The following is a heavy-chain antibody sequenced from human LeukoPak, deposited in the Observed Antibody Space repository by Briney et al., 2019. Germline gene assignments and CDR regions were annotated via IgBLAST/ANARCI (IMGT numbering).Heavy chain of an antibody. D-gene: IGHD3-10*01. V-gene: IGHV3-7*01. CDR2: INQDGSEK. Sequence: GGSLRLSCVASGFTFSSYWMSWVRQAPGKGLEWVANINQDGSEKYYVDSVKGRFTISRDNTKNSLYLLMNSLRVEDTAVYYCARWSYWAFDIWGQGTMVTVSS. CDR1: GFTFSSYW. CDR3: ARWSYWAFDI. J-gene: IGHJ3*02.